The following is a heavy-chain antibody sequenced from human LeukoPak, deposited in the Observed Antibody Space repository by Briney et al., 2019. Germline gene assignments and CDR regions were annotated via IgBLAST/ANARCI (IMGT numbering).Heavy chain of an antibody. V-gene: IGHV3-23*01. CDR1: VFTFSSYA. D-gene: IGHD3-3*01. Sequence: GGSLRLSCAASVFTFSSYAMSWVRQVPGKGLEWVSAISGSGGSTYYADSVKGRFTISRDNSKNTLYLQMNSLKAEDTAVYYCAKAISFGYYFDCWGQGTLVTVSS. J-gene: IGHJ4*02. CDR2: ISGSGGST. CDR3: AKAISFGYYFDC.